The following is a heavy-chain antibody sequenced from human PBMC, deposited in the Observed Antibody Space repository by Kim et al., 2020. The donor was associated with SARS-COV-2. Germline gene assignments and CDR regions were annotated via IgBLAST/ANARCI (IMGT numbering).Heavy chain of an antibody. Sequence: ASVKVSCKASGYTFTSYGISWVRQAPGQGLEWMGWISAYNGNTNYAQKLQGRVTMTTDTSTSTAYMELRSLRSDDTAVYYCARDASGSYWGWFDPWGQGTLVTVSS. CDR2: ISAYNGNT. CDR1: GYTFTSYG. V-gene: IGHV1-18*01. CDR3: ARDASGSYWGWFDP. D-gene: IGHD1-26*01. J-gene: IGHJ5*02.